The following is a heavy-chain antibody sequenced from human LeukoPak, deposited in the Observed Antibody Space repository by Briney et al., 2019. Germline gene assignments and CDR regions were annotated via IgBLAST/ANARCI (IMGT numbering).Heavy chain of an antibody. CDR2: ISYDGSNK. V-gene: IGHV3-30-3*01. Sequence: GGSLRLSCAASGFTFSSYAMHWVRQAPGKGLEWVAVISYDGSNKYYADSVKGRFTISRDNSKNTLYLQMNSLRAEDTAVYYCASSFNVLRYFDWFQLDYWGQGTLVTVSS. D-gene: IGHD3-9*01. CDR3: ASSFNVLRYFDWFQLDY. CDR1: GFTFSSYA. J-gene: IGHJ4*02.